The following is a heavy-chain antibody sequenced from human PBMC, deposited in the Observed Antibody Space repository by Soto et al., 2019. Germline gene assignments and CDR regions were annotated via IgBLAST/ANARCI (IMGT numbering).Heavy chain of an antibody. CDR1: GYTFSSYS. Sequence: ASVKVSCKASGYTFSSYSVHWVRQAPGQGLEWMGVINPSGGSTSCAQKFQGRVTMTRDTSTSTVYMELSSLRSEDTAVYYCARDRLPSYDSSGYYDAFDIWGQGTMVTVSS. CDR3: ARDRLPSYDSSGYYDAFDI. D-gene: IGHD3-22*01. J-gene: IGHJ3*02. CDR2: INPSGGST. V-gene: IGHV1-46*01.